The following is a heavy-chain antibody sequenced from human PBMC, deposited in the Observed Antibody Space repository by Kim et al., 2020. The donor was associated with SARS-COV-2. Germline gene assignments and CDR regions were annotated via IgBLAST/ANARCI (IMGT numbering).Heavy chain of an antibody. J-gene: IGHJ5*02. CDR3: ARWYSGSSKRFDP. D-gene: IGHD1-26*01. CDR1: GGSISSSSYY. V-gene: IGHV4-39*07. Sequence: SETLSLTCTVSGGSISSSSYYWGWIRQPPGKGLEWIGSIYYSGSTYYNPSLKSRVTISVDTSKNQFSLKLSSVTAADTAVYYCARWYSGSSKRFDPWSQGTLVTVSS. CDR2: IYYSGST.